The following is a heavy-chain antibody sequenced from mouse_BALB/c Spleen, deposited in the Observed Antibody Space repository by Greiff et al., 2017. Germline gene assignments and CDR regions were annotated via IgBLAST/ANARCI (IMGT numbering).Heavy chain of an antibody. J-gene: IGHJ2*01. D-gene: IGHD2-3*01. V-gene: IGHV5-6-5*01. CDR1: GFTFSSYA. CDR2: ISSGGST. CDR3: ARALDGYPYYFDY. Sequence: EVQLVESGGGLVKPGGSLKLSCAASGFTFSSYAMSWVRQTPEKRLEWVASISSGGSTYYPDSVKGRFTISRDNARNILYLQMSSLRSEDTAMYYCARALDGYPYYFDYWGQGTTLTVSS.